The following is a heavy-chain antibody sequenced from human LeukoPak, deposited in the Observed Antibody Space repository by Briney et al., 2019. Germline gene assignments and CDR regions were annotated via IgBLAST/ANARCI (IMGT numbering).Heavy chain of an antibody. CDR3: ARDTPYYYDSSPSGY. CDR1: GYTFTSYG. Sequence: ASVKVSCKASGYTFTSYGISWVRQAPGQGLEWMGWISAYNGNTNYAQKLQGRVTMTTDTSTSTAYMELRSLRSDDTAVYYCARDTPYYYDSSPSGYWGQGTLVTVSS. CDR2: ISAYNGNT. V-gene: IGHV1-18*01. D-gene: IGHD3-22*01. J-gene: IGHJ4*02.